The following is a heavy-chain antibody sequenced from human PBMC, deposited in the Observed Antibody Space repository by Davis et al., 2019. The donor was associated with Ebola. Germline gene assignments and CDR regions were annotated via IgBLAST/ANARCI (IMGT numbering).Heavy chain of an antibody. V-gene: IGHV3-23*01. J-gene: IGHJ6*02. CDR3: ARSFGPYYYYGMDV. D-gene: IGHD3-16*01. CDR2: ISGSGGST. CDR1: GFTFSSYA. Sequence: PGGSLRLSCAASGFTFSSYAMSWVRQAPGKGLEWVSAISGSGGSTYYADSVKGRFTISRDNSKNTLYLQMNSLIAEDTAVYYCARSFGPYYYYGMDVWGQGTTVTVSS.